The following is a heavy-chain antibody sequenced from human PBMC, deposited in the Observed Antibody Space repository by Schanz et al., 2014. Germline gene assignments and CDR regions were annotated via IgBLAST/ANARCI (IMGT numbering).Heavy chain of an antibody. CDR2: ISGSGGST. D-gene: IGHD5-12*01. Sequence: EVQLLESGGGLVQPGGSLRLSCAASGFTFSSYAMSWVRQAPGKGLEWVSAISGSGGSTYYADSVKGRFTISRDNAENTLFLQMNSLRAEDTAVYYCARKVVATIGGYYDHWGQGTLSSSPQ. J-gene: IGHJ4*02. CDR1: GFTFSSYA. V-gene: IGHV3-23*01. CDR3: ARKVVATIGGYYDH.